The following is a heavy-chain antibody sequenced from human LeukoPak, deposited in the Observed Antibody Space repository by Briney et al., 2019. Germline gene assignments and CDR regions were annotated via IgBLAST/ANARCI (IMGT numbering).Heavy chain of an antibody. Sequence: ASVKVSCKASGYTFTSYDINWVRQASGQGLEWMGWMNPNSGNTGYAQKFQGRVTITRNTSISTAYMELSSLKSEDTAVYYCARGDIMGIDGFDYWGQGTLVTVSS. CDR2: MNPNSGNT. V-gene: IGHV1-8*01. D-gene: IGHD1-26*01. CDR1: GYTFTSYD. CDR3: ARGDIMGIDGFDY. J-gene: IGHJ4*02.